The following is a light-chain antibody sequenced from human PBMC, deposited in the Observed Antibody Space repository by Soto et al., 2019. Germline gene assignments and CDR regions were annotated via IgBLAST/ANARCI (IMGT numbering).Light chain of an antibody. CDR2: TAS. CDR1: QGISNN. Sequence: DIQMTQSPSSLSASVGDRVTITCRASQGISNNLAWYQQKPWKVPKLLIFTASTLQSGVPSRFSGSGSGTDFTLTISSLQPEDVATYYCQKYNDAPYTFGQGTRLEI. J-gene: IGKJ2*01. CDR3: QKYNDAPYT. V-gene: IGKV1-27*01.